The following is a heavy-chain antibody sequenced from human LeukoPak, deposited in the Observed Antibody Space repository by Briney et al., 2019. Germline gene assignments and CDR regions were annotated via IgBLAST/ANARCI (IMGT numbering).Heavy chain of an antibody. V-gene: IGHV4-59*12. CDR2: IYHNGST. D-gene: IGHD3-16*01. J-gene: IGHJ4*02. Sequence: KPSETLSLTCIVSGGSISSYYWSWIRQPPGKGLEWIGYIYHNGSTNYNPSLKSRVTISVDTSKNQFSLKLSSVTAADTAVYYCARSHRGGASDNDYWGQGTLVTVSS. CDR1: GGSISSYY. CDR3: ARSHRGGASDNDY.